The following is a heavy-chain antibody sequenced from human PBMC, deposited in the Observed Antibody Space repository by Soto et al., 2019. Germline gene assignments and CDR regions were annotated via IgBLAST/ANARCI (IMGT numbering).Heavy chain of an antibody. D-gene: IGHD3-9*01. J-gene: IGHJ6*02. CDR1: DDFISSYY. CDR3: ARADYEILTGSYAMDV. CDR2: VSTNGAT. Sequence: SETLSLTCTVSDDFISSYYWNWIRQPAGKGLEWIGRVSTNGATNYNPSLESRVTMSVDTSKNQFSLKLTSVTAADTAVYFCARADYEILTGSYAMDVWGQGTTVTVS. V-gene: IGHV4-4*07.